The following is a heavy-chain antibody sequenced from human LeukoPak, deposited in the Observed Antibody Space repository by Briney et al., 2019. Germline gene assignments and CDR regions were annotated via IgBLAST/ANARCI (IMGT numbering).Heavy chain of an antibody. CDR3: ARAGGSTVSHSDY. CDR2: IKQDGSKK. CDR1: GFPFGSYW. J-gene: IGHJ4*02. V-gene: IGHV3-7*01. D-gene: IGHD4-17*01. Sequence: PGGSLRLSCVASGFPFGSYWMTWVRQAPGKGLEWVANIKQDGSKKSYVDSVKGRFTISRDNAKNSLYLQMNSLRAEDTAVYYCARAGGSTVSHSDYWGQGTLVTVSS.